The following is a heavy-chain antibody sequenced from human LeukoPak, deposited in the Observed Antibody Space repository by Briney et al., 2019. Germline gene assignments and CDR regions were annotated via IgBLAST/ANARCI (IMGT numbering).Heavy chain of an antibody. D-gene: IGHD6-13*01. CDR2: INPGSGGT. V-gene: IGHV1-2*06. CDR1: RYTFTVYY. Sequence: ASVKVSCKASRYTFTVYYIHWVRQAPGQGLEWMGRINPGSGGTNYAQKFQGRVAMTRDTSTSTAYMELSRLRSDDTAVYYCARDIAAAGIDYWGQGTLVTVSS. CDR3: ARDIAAAGIDY. J-gene: IGHJ4*02.